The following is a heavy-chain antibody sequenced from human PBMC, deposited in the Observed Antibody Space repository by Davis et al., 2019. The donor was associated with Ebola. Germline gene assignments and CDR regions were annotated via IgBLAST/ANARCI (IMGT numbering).Heavy chain of an antibody. D-gene: IGHD2-2*01. V-gene: IGHV3-23*01. Sequence: GESLKISCAASGFTFSSYAMSWVRQAPGKGLEWVSAISGSGGSTYYADSVKGRFTISRDNSKNTLYLQMNSLRAEDTAVYYCGGYCSSTSCQYYFDYWGQGTLVTVSS. CDR2: ISGSGGST. J-gene: IGHJ4*02. CDR3: GGYCSSTSCQYYFDY. CDR1: GFTFSSYA.